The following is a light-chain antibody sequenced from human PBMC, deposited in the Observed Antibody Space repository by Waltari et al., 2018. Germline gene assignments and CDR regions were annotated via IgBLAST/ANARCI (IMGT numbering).Light chain of an antibody. CDR1: SSDHGMYKY. V-gene: IGLV2-11*02. J-gene: IGLJ3*02. Sequence: QSALTQPRSVSVSPGQSVTLSCTGTSSDHGMYKYVSWYQQHPGKAPKLMIFDVTKRPSGVPGRFSGSKSGNTASLTISGLQADDEADYYCCSYAGSYSWVFGGGTTLTIL. CDR2: DVT. CDR3: CSYAGSYSWV.